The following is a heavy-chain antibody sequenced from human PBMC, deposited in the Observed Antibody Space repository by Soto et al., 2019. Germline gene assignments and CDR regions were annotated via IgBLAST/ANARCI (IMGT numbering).Heavy chain of an antibody. CDR1: GFTFSSYW. Sequence: SGGPLRPSCAASGFTFSSYWMSWVRQAPGKGLEWVANIKQDGSEKYYVDSVKGRFTISRDNAKNSLYLQMNSLRAEDTAVYYCARVGTRFLASQRFDPWGQGTLVTVSS. J-gene: IGHJ5*02. V-gene: IGHV3-7*03. CDR3: ARVGTRFLASQRFDP. D-gene: IGHD3-3*01. CDR2: IKQDGSEK.